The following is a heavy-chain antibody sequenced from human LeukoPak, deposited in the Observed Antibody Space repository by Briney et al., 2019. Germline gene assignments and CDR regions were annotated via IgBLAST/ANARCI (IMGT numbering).Heavy chain of an antibody. V-gene: IGHV4-34*01. D-gene: IGHD6-19*01. J-gene: IGHJ6*02. CDR1: GGSFSGYY. CDR2: INHSGST. Sequence: SETLSLTCAVYGGSFSGYYWSWIRQSPGKGLEWIGEINHSGSTNYNPSLKSRVTISVDTSKNQFSLKLSSVTAADTAVYYCAGRVAVAGDYYYYYGMDVWGQGTTVTVSS. CDR3: AGRVAVAGDYYYYYGMDV.